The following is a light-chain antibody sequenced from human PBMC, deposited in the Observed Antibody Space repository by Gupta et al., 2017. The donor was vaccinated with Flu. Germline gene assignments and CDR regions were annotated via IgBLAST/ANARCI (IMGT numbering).Light chain of an antibody. CDR1: QSVSSY. Sequence: LSCRASQSVSSYLAWYQQKPGQAHRLLIYDASNRATGIPARFSGSGSGTDLTLTINSLEPVDFAVYYCQQRSNWPLTFGGRTKV. CDR3: QQRSNWPLT. CDR2: DAS. J-gene: IGKJ4*01. V-gene: IGKV3-11*01.